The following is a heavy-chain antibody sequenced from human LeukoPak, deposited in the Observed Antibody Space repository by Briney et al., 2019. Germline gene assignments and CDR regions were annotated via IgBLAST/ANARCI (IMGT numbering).Heavy chain of an antibody. D-gene: IGHD4-17*01. Sequence: SETLSLTCTVSGGSISSYYWSRIREPPGKGLEWTGYSYYSGSTNYNPSLKSRVTISVDTSKNQFSLKLSSVTAADTAVYYCARGKSDYGDYYPYFDYWGQGTLVTVSS. CDR2: SYYSGST. V-gene: IGHV4-59*01. CDR1: GGSISSYY. J-gene: IGHJ4*02. CDR3: ARGKSDYGDYYPYFDY.